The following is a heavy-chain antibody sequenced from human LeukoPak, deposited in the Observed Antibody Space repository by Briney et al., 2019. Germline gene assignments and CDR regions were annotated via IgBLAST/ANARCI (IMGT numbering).Heavy chain of an antibody. CDR3: AKDGYPYGSGRYFDY. J-gene: IGHJ4*02. V-gene: IGHV3-23*01. CDR1: GFTFSSYG. D-gene: IGHD3-10*01. CDR2: ISGSGGST. Sequence: PGGSLRLSCAASGFTFSSYGMSWVRQAPGKGLEWVSAISGSGGSTYYADSVKGRFTISRDNSKNTLYLQMNSLRAEDTAVYYCAKDGYPYGSGRYFDYWGQGTLVTVSS.